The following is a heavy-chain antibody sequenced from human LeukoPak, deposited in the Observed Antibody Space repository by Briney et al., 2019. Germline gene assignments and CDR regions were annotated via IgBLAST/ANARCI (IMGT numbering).Heavy chain of an antibody. Sequence: ASVKVSCKASGYTFTSYDINWVRQATGQGLEWMGWMNPNSGNTGYAQKFQGRVTITRNTSISTAYMELSSLRPEDTAVYYCARGRLHCSGGSCYTATSEYFQHWGQGTLVTVSS. CDR1: GYTFTSYD. V-gene: IGHV1-8*03. CDR2: MNPNSGNT. J-gene: IGHJ1*01. D-gene: IGHD2-15*01. CDR3: ARGRLHCSGGSCYTATSEYFQH.